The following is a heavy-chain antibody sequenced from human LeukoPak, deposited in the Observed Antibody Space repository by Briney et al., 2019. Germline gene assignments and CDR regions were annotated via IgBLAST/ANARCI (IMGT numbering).Heavy chain of an antibody. D-gene: IGHD2-2*01. Sequence: SQTLSLTCTVSGGSISSGDNYCSWVRQPPGKGLEWIGYIYYSGSTYYNPSLKSRLSMSVDTSRNQCSLQLTSVTAADTAVYYCVQLLIGRFDPWGQGILVTVSS. V-gene: IGHV4-30-4*01. CDR1: GGSISSGDNY. CDR2: IYYSGST. J-gene: IGHJ5*02. CDR3: VQLLIGRFDP.